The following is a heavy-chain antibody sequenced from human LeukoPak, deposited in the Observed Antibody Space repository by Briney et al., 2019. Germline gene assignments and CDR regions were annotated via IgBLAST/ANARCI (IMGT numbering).Heavy chain of an antibody. CDR2: ITGSEGNT. Sequence: GGSLRLSCAASGFTFSSYAMSWVRQAPGKGLEWVSSITGSEGNTYYADSVKGRFTISRDNAKNSLYLQMNSLRAEDTAVYYCARLERESYSLDYWGQGTLVTVPS. D-gene: IGHD1-26*01. CDR1: GFTFSSYA. CDR3: ARLERESYSLDY. V-gene: IGHV3-23*01. J-gene: IGHJ4*02.